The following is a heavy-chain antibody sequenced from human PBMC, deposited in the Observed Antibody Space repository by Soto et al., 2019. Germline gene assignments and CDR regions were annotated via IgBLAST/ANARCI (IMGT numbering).Heavy chain of an antibody. CDR2: IYYSGST. CDR1: GGSISSYY. V-gene: IGHV4-59*08. J-gene: IGHJ5*02. Sequence: SETLSLTCTVSGGSISSYYWSWIRQPPGKGLEWIGYIYYSGSTNYNPSLKSRVTISVDTSKNQFSLKLSSVTAAYTAVYYCVRHGWFGEFHHWFDPWGQGTLVTVSS. D-gene: IGHD3-10*01. CDR3: VRHGWFGEFHHWFDP.